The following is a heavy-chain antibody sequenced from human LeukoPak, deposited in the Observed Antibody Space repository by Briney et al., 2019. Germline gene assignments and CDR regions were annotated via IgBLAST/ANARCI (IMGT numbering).Heavy chain of an antibody. CDR2: ISGSGGST. Sequence: RGSLRLSCAASGFTFSSYAMSWVRQAPGKGLEWVSAISGSGGSTYYADSVKGRFTISRDNSKNTLYLQMNSLRAEDTAVYYCAKGIAAGLQNWFDPWGQGTLVTVSS. V-gene: IGHV3-23*01. J-gene: IGHJ5*02. D-gene: IGHD6-13*01. CDR1: GFTFSSYA. CDR3: AKGIAAGLQNWFDP.